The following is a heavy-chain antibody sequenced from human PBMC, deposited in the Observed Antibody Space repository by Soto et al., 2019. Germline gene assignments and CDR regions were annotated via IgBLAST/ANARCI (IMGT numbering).Heavy chain of an antibody. D-gene: IGHD6-13*01. CDR1: GGSISSYY. CDR2: IYTSGST. V-gene: IGHV4-4*07. J-gene: IGHJ3*02. Sequence: PSETLSLTCTVSGGSISSYYWSWIRQPAGKGLEWIGRIYTSGSTNYSPSLKSRVTMSVDTSKNQFSLKLSSVTAADTAVYYCARVSIAAAGTAPFDIWGQGTMVTVSS. CDR3: ARVSIAAAGTAPFDI.